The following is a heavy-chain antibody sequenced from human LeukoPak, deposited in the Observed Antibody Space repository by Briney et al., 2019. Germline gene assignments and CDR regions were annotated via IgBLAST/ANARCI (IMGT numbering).Heavy chain of an antibody. CDR1: GGSISSSSYY. J-gene: IGHJ4*02. CDR3: ARHRNDLAHFDY. D-gene: IGHD1-1*01. V-gene: IGHV4-39*01. Sequence: PSGTLSLTCTVSGGSISSSSYYWGWIRQPPGKGLEWIGSIYYSGSTYYNPSLKSRVTISVDTSKNQFSLKLSSVTAADTAVYYCARHRNDLAHFDYWGQGTLVTVSS. CDR2: IYYSGST.